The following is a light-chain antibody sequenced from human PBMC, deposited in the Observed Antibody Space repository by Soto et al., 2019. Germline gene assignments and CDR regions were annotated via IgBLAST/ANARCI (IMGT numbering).Light chain of an antibody. J-gene: IGLJ3*02. CDR2: RNN. CDR3: AAWDDSLSGPWV. Sequence: QSVLTQPPSASGTPGQRVTISCSESSSNIGSNYVYWYQQLRGTAPKLLIYRNNQRPSGVPDRFSGSKSGTSASLAISGLRSEDEADYYCAAWDDSLSGPWVFGGGTQLTV. CDR1: SSNIGSNY. V-gene: IGLV1-47*01.